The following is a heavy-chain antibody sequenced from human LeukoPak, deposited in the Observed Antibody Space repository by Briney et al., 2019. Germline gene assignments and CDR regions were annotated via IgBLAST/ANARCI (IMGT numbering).Heavy chain of an antibody. J-gene: IGHJ4*02. V-gene: IGHV4-59*08. CDR3: ARHEAASSSFDY. CDR1: GGSISSYY. D-gene: IGHD6-13*01. Sequence: SETLSLTCTVSGGSISSYYWSCIRQPPRKGLEWIVYIYYSGSTNNNPSPKSRVTISVDTSKNQFSLKLSSVTAADTAVYYCARHEAASSSFDYWGQGTLVTVSS. CDR2: IYYSGST.